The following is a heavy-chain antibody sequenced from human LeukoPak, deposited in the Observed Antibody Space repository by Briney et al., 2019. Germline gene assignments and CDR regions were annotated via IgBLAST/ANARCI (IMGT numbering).Heavy chain of an antibody. CDR3: ARGGGMFAFDI. D-gene: IGHD3-10*02. J-gene: IGHJ3*02. V-gene: IGHV3-21*01. CDR1: GFTFSSYW. CDR2: ISSTSTYI. Sequence: PGGSLRLSCAASGFTFSSYWMSWVRQAPGKGLEWVSSISSTSTYIYYVDSVKGRFTISRDNAKNSLYLQINSLRAEDTAVFYCARGGGMFAFDIWGQGTMVTVSS.